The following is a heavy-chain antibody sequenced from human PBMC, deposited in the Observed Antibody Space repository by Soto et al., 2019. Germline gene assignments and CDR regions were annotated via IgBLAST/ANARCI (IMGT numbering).Heavy chain of an antibody. V-gene: IGHV3-30*18. CDR1: GFTFSSYG. D-gene: IGHD2-15*01. Sequence: GGSLRLSCAASGFTFSSYGMHWVRQAPGKGLEWVAVISYDGSNKYYADSVKGRFTISRDNSKNTLYLQMNSLRAEDTAVYYCAKDLSALAVAATLVPTAPKYGMDVWGQGTTVTVSS. J-gene: IGHJ6*02. CDR3: AKDLSALAVAATLVPTAPKYGMDV. CDR2: ISYDGSNK.